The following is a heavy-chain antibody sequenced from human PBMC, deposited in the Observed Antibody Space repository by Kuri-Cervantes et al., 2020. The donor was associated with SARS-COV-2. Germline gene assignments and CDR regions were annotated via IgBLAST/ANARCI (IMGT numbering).Heavy chain of an antibody. Sequence: GESLKISCAASGFTVSSNYMSWVRQAPGKGLEWVSAISGSGGSTYYADSVKGRFTISRDNSKNTLYLQMNSLRAEDTAVYYCTAGVFREYFQHWGQGTLVTVSS. J-gene: IGHJ1*01. CDR2: ISGSGGST. D-gene: IGHD2-21*01. CDR1: GFTVSSNY. V-gene: IGHV3-23*01. CDR3: TAGVFREYFQH.